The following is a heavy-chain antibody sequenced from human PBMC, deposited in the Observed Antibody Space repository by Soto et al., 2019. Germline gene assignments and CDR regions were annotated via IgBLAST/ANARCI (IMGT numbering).Heavy chain of an antibody. CDR2: ISGSGGST. CDR3: AKDVGGFSRDIVATIDY. D-gene: IGHD5-12*01. CDR1: GFTFSSYA. Sequence: GGSLRLSCAASGFTFSSYAMSWVRQAPGKGLEWVSAISGSGGSTYYADSVKGRFTISRDKSKNTLYLQMNSLRAEDTAVYYGAKDVGGFSRDIVATIDYWGQGTLVTVSS. J-gene: IGHJ4*02. V-gene: IGHV3-23*01.